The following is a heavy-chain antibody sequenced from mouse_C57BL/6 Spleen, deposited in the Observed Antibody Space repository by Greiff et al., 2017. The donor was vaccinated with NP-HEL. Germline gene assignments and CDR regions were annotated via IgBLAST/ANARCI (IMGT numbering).Heavy chain of an antibody. CDR3: ARYDDAMDD. CDR2: ISNGGGST. J-gene: IGHJ4*01. V-gene: IGHV5-12*01. D-gene: IGHD2-3*01. CDR1: GFTFSDYY. Sequence: DVMLVESGGGLVQPGGSLKLSCAASGFTFSDYYMYWVRQTPEKRLEWVAYISNGGGSTYYPETVKGRFTISRDNAKNTLYLQMSRLKSEDTAMYYCARYDDAMDDWGQGTSVTVSS.